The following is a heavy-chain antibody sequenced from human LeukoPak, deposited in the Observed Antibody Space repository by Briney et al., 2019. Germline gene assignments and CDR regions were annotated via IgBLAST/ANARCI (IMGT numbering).Heavy chain of an antibody. Sequence: SETLSLTCTVSGGSISSYYWNWIRQPPGKGLEWIGYIYYSGSTNYNPSLKSRVTISVDTSKNQFSLKLSSVTAADTAVYYCARGGPYDSGSFFFDYWGQGTLVTVSS. CDR2: IYYSGST. CDR3: ARGGPYDSGSFFFDY. D-gene: IGHD1-26*01. CDR1: GGSISSYY. V-gene: IGHV4-59*01. J-gene: IGHJ4*02.